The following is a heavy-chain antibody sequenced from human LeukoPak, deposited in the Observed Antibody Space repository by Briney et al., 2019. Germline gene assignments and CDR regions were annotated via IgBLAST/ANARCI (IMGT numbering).Heavy chain of an antibody. CDR3: ATRVTMGSYSSGWYWFDP. J-gene: IGHJ5*02. V-gene: IGHV4-59*12. Sequence: SETLSLTCTVSGGSISSYYWSWIRQPPGKGLEWIGYIYYTGSTNYNPSLKSRLTISVDTSKNQFSLKLSSVTAADTAVYYCATRVTMGSYSSGWYWFDPWGQGTLVTVSS. CDR2: IYYTGST. CDR1: GGSISSYY. D-gene: IGHD6-19*01.